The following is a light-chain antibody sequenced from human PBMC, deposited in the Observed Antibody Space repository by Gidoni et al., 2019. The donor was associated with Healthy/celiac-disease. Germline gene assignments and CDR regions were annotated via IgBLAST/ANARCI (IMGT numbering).Light chain of an antibody. CDR2: AAA. Sequence: DIPMTQSPSSLSASVGDRVTITCRASQSISSYLSWYQQKPGKAPKLLIYAAASVQSGVPSRFSGSGSGTDFTLTISSLQPEDFATYYCQQSYSTPRTLGQGTKVEIK. J-gene: IGKJ1*01. V-gene: IGKV1-39*01. CDR1: QSISSY. CDR3: QQSYSTPRT.